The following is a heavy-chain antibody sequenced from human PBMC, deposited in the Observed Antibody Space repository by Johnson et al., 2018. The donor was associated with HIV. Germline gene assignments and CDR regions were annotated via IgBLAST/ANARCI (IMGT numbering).Heavy chain of an antibody. V-gene: IGHV3-30*04. CDR2: ISYDGSNK. D-gene: IGHD4-17*01. J-gene: IGHJ3*02. CDR3: ASTVYGDVLGDAFDI. CDR1: GFTFSNYA. Sequence: QEKLVESGGDVVQPGRSLRLSCAASGFTFSNYAMHWVRQAPGKGLEWVAVISYDGSNKYYADSVKGRFTISRDNSNNTLNLQMNSLRAEDTAVYYCASTVYGDVLGDAFDIWGQGTMVTVSS.